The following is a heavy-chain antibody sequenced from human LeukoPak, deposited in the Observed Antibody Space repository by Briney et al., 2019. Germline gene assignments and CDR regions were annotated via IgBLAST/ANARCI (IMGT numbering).Heavy chain of an antibody. CDR2: IRGTDNTI. J-gene: IGHJ5*01. V-gene: IGHV3-48*03. CDR3: ARDSYYGSARYIFDS. D-gene: IGHD3-10*01. CDR1: GFTFSIYE. Sequence: GGSLRLSCARSGFTFSIYEMNWVRQFPGKGLEWVSYIRGTDNTIHYADSVKGRFTISRDNAKNSVYLQMNSLRAGDTAVYYCARDSYYGSARYIFDSWGQGPLVTVSS.